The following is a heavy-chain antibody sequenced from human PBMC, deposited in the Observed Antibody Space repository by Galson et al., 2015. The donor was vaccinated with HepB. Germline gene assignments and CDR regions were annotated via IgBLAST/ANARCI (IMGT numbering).Heavy chain of an antibody. CDR3: ASDIGRSPRVVLY. Sequence: FLRLSCAASGFTFSSYAMHWVRQAPGKGLEWVAVISYDGSHTSYADSVKGRFTISSAPSQNTLYLQMNSLRAEDTAVYYCASDIGRSPRVVLYWGQGTLVTGSS. CDR2: ISYDGSHT. CDR1: GFTFSSYA. D-gene: IGHD1-26*01. V-gene: IGHV3-30-3*01. J-gene: IGHJ4*02.